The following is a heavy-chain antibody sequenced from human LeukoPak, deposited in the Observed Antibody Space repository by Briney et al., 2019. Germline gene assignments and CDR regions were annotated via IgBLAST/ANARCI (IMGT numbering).Heavy chain of an antibody. Sequence: GGSLRLSCAASGFTFSSYAMSWVRQAPGKGLEWVSAISGSGGSTYYADSVKSRFTISRDNSKNTLYLQMNSLRAEDTAVYYCSILGYCSSTSCYNDYYGMDVWGQGTTVTVSS. CDR1: GFTFSSYA. V-gene: IGHV3-23*01. CDR3: SILGYCSSTSCYNDYYGMDV. D-gene: IGHD2-2*02. J-gene: IGHJ6*02. CDR2: ISGSGGST.